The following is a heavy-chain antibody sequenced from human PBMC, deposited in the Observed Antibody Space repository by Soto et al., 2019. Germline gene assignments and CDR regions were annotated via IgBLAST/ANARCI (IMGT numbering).Heavy chain of an antibody. CDR1: GGSLSSYS. J-gene: IGHJ4*02. Sequence: QVQLVQSGAEVKKPGSSVKVSCKASGGSLSSYSISWVRQTPGQGLEWMGRIIPILGIANYAQKFQGRVTITADKSTNTAFMELSSLRSEDTAVYYCARDPVEAANDYWGQGTLVTVSS. CDR3: ARDPVEAANDY. V-gene: IGHV1-69*08. D-gene: IGHD2-15*01. CDR2: IIPILGIA.